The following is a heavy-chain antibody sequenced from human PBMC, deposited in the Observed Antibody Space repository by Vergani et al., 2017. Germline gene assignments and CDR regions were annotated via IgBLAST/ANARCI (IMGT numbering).Heavy chain of an antibody. D-gene: IGHD6-6*01. CDR1: GYTFIGYY. CDR3: AREDIRRKAFEY. CDR2: INPNSGGT. V-gene: IGHV1-2*02. J-gene: IGHJ4*02. Sequence: QVQLVQSGAEVKKPGSSVKVSCKASGYTFIGYYMHWVRQAPGQGLEWVGWINPNSGGTNYAQKFQGRVTMTRDTSISTAYMELSRLRSDDTAVYYCAREDIRRKAFEYWGQGTLVTVSS.